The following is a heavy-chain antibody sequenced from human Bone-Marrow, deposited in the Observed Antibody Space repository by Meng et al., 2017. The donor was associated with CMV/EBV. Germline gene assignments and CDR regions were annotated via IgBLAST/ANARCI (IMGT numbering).Heavy chain of an antibody. Sequence: GESLKISCVASGFTFTNYWMMWLRQAPGKGLEWVATVNQDGRDEFYLDSVKGRFTTSADKAKSSVFLQMNSLRAEDTAVYYCVSTSGQWGPGALVTGSS. CDR2: VNQDGRDE. CDR3: VSTSGQ. D-gene: IGHD3-16*01. J-gene: IGHJ4*02. CDR1: GFTFTNYW. V-gene: IGHV3-7*01.